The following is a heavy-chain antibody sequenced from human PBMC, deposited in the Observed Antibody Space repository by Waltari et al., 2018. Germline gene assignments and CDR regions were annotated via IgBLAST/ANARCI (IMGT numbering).Heavy chain of an antibody. V-gene: IGHV3-7*01. CDR1: GFTFSSYW. J-gene: IGHJ3*02. CDR2: INQYGSEK. CDR3: ARDEQTVTTKAFDI. Sequence: EVQLVESGGGLVQPGGSLRLPCAASGFTFSSYWMSWVRQAPGKGLELVANINQYGSEKYYVDSVKGRFTISRDNAKNSLYLQMNSLRAEDTAVYYCARDEQTVTTKAFDIWGQGTMVTVSS. D-gene: IGHD4-4*01.